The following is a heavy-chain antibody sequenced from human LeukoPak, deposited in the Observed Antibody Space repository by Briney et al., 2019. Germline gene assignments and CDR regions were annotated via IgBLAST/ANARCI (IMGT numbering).Heavy chain of an antibody. V-gene: IGHV4-61*02. D-gene: IGHD1-26*01. J-gene: IGHJ5*02. CDR1: GGSISSSGCY. CDR3: ARGPMGATHWFDP. CDR2: IYASGNT. Sequence: SETLSLTCTVSGGSISSSGCYWGWIRQPAGKGLEWIGRIYASGNTNYNPSLKSRVTMSVDTSKNQFSLKLSSVTAADTAVYYCARGPMGATHWFDPWGQGTLVTVSS.